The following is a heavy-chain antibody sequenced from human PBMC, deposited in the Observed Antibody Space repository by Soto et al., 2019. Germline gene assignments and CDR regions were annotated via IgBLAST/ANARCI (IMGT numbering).Heavy chain of an antibody. Sequence: GGSLRLSCVASGFAFSNVWINWVRHGPGKGLEWVGRIQSKADGGSADYAAPVKDRFTISRDDSKNTVYLQMNSLKTEDTAVYYCATEESIWGGAKVYYFAYWGQGTRVTVSS. D-gene: IGHD2-21*01. CDR3: ATEESIWGGAKVYYFAY. J-gene: IGHJ4*02. CDR1: GFAFSNVW. CDR2: IQSKADGGSA. V-gene: IGHV3-15*07.